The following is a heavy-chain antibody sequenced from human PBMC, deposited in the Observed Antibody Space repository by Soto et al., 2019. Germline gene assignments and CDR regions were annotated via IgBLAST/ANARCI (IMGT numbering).Heavy chain of an antibody. CDR1: GFSLRTYG. CDR2: IRYDGTKK. J-gene: IGHJ5*02. D-gene: IGHD6-19*01. Sequence: QVQLVESGGGVVQSGRSLTLSCAASGFSLRTYGIHWIRRAPGKGLEWVAFIRYDGTKKFYANSVKGRSNISKDNSNNILYLQMSGLRAEDTAVYYCARDVVTAVAGSVNWFNPWGQGTLVTVSS. CDR3: ARDVVTAVAGSVNWFNP. V-gene: IGHV3-33*01.